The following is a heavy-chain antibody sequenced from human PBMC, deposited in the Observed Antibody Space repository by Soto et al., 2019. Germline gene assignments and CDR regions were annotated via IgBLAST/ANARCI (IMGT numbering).Heavy chain of an antibody. J-gene: IGHJ6*02. V-gene: IGHV5-51*01. CDR1: GYSFTSYW. D-gene: IGHD5-18*01. Sequence: PGDSLKISCKGSGYSFTSYWIGWVRQMLGKGLEWMGIIYPGDSDTSYSPSFQGQVTILADKSISPAYLQWSSLKGSDTAMYYCARTESGYSYGFADVWGQGSTVTVP. CDR2: IYPGDSDT. CDR3: ARTESGYSYGFADV.